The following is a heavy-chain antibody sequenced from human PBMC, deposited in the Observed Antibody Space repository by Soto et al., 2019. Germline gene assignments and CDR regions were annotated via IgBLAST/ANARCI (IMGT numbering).Heavy chain of an antibody. CDR2: IYYSGST. D-gene: IGHD3-22*01. CDR3: ATYYYDSSVVTLTGGGYDAFDI. CDR1: GGSISSSSYY. Sequence: PSETLSLTCTVSGGSISSSSYYWGWIRQPPGKGLEWIGSIYYSGSTYYNPSLKSRVTISVDTSKNQFSLKLSSVTAADTAVYYCATYYYDSSVVTLTGGGYDAFDIWGQGTMDTVSS. J-gene: IGHJ3*02. V-gene: IGHV4-39*01.